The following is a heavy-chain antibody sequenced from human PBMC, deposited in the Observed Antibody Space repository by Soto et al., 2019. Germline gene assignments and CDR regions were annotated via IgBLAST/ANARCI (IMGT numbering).Heavy chain of an antibody. CDR3: ARGLNDDS. CDR2: IHTVGST. Sequence: GGPLRLSXEVSAFSIGCNPMSRVRQAPGQGLEWCASIHTVGSTYYADSVQGRFTISRDNTKQTLFLQMNCLRAGHTAIYFCARGLNDDSWGQGSLVTVSS. D-gene: IGHD1-1*01. V-gene: IGHV3-53*01. J-gene: IGHJ4*02. CDR1: AFSIGCNP.